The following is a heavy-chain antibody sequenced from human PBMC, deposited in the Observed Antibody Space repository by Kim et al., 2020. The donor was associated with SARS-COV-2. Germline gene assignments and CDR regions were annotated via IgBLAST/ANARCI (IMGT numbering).Heavy chain of an antibody. V-gene: IGHV3-21*01. J-gene: IGHJ5*02. CDR3: ARDSSSWYLFWFDP. Sequence: ADSVKGRFTISIDNAKNSLYLQMNSLRAEDTAVYYCARDSSSWYLFWFDPWGQGTLVTVSS. D-gene: IGHD6-13*01.